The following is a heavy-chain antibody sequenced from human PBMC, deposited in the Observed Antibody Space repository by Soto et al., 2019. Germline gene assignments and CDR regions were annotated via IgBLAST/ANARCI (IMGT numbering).Heavy chain of an antibody. J-gene: IGHJ4*02. Sequence: PGGSLRLSCEVSGFTFGIHWMSWVRQAPGKGLEWVSVISGSGGSTYYADSVKGRFTISRDNSKNTLYLQMNSLRAEDTAVYYCAKAPGGYCTNGVCYPFDYWGQGTLVTVSS. CDR3: AKAPGGYCTNGVCYPFDY. D-gene: IGHD2-8*01. CDR1: GFTFGIHW. V-gene: IGHV3-23*01. CDR2: ISGSGGST.